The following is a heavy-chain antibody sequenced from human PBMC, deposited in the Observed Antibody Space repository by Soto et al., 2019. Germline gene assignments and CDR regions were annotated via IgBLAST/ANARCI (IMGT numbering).Heavy chain of an antibody. J-gene: IGHJ4*02. CDR3: ARGIAAAGTDHLDY. Sequence: QVQLVQSGAEVKKPGASVKVSCKASGYTFTSYDINWVRQATGQGPEWMGWMNPNSGNTGYAQKFQGRVTMTRNTSISTAYMELSSLRSEDTAVYYCARGIAAAGTDHLDYWGQGTLVTVSS. CDR2: MNPNSGNT. V-gene: IGHV1-8*01. D-gene: IGHD6-13*01. CDR1: GYTFTSYD.